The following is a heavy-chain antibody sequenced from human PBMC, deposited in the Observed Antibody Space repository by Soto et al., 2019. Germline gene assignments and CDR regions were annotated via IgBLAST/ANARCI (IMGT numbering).Heavy chain of an antibody. D-gene: IGHD3-3*01. CDR1: GGTFSTYI. CDR2: INPIPDIT. J-gene: IGHJ3*01. Sequence: QVQLVQSGAEVRKPGSSVKVSCKAPGGTFSTYIISWVRQAPGQGLEWMGRINPIPDITNYAQKFQGRVTVTADRSTSTAYMELTSLKSEGTAVYYCARDRITTRGDAFDLWGQGTMVTVSS. V-gene: IGHV1-69*08. CDR3: ARDRITTRGDAFDL.